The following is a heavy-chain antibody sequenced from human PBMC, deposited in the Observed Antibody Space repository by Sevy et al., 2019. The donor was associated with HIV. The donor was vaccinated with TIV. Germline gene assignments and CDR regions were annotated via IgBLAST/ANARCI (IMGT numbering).Heavy chain of an antibody. CDR3: ARDVVLSPYYYYGMDV. J-gene: IGHJ6*02. CDR2: INHSGST. CDR1: GGSFSGYY. V-gene: IGHV4-34*01. D-gene: IGHD2-15*01. Sequence: LRETLSLTCAVYGGSFSGYYWSWIRQPPGKGLEWIGEINHSGSTNYNPSLKSRVTISVDTSKNQFSLKLSSVTAADTAVYYCARDVVLSPYYYYGMDVWGQGTTVTVSS.